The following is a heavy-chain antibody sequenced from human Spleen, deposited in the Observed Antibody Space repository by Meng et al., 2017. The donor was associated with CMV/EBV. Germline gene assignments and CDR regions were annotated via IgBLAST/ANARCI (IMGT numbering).Heavy chain of an antibody. CDR1: GGSVSSGSYY. D-gene: IGHD3-10*01. CDR2: IYYSGST. CDR3: AEGDDAFDI. J-gene: IGHJ3*02. Sequence: GSLRLSCTVSGGSVSSGSYYWSWIRQPPGKGLEWIGYIYYSGSTNYNPSLKSRVTISVDTSKNQFSLKLSSVTAADTAVYYCAEGDDAFDIWGQGTMVTVSS. V-gene: IGHV4-61*01.